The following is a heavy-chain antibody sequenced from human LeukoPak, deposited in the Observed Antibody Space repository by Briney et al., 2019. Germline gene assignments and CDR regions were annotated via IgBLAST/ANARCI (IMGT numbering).Heavy chain of an antibody. Sequence: GGSLRLSCAASGFTFSSYGMHWVRQAPGKGLEWVAVISYDGSNKYYADSVKGRFTISRDNSKNTLYLQMNSLRAEDTAVYYCAKDWQDIVVVVAATWSYYFDYWGQGTLVTVSS. CDR2: ISYDGSNK. CDR3: AKDWQDIVVVVAATWSYYFDY. V-gene: IGHV3-30*18. CDR1: GFTFSSYG. D-gene: IGHD2-15*01. J-gene: IGHJ4*02.